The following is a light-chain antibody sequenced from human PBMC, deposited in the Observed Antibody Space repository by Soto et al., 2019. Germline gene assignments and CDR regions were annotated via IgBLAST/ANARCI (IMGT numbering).Light chain of an antibody. Sequence: DIQMTQSPSSLSASVGDRVTITCRASQSISNHLNWYQQKPGKAPKLLINDASSLQSGVPSRFSGSGSGTDFTLTITSLQPEDFATCHCQQRYITLYSFGQGTSLEIK. CDR1: QSISNH. J-gene: IGKJ2*03. CDR2: DAS. V-gene: IGKV1-39*01. CDR3: QQRYITLYS.